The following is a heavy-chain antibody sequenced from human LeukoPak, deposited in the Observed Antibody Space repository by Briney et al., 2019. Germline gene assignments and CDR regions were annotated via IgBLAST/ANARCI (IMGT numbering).Heavy chain of an antibody. CDR3: ARAGLMGAVATGVFQH. D-gene: IGHD6-19*01. J-gene: IGHJ1*01. Sequence: SETLSLTCTVSGGSISSYYWSWIRQPPGKGLEWIGYIYYSGSTNYNPSLKSRVTISVDTSKNQFSLKLISVTAADTAVYYCARAGLMGAVATGVFQHWGQGTLVTVSS. CDR1: GGSISSYY. CDR2: IYYSGST. V-gene: IGHV4-59*08.